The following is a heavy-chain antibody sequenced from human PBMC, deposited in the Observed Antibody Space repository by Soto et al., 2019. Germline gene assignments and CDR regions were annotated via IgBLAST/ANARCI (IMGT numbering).Heavy chain of an antibody. J-gene: IGHJ4*02. CDR1: GGSISSYY. Sequence: SETLSLTCTVSGGSISSYYWSWIRQPPGKGLEWIGYIYYSGSTNYDPSLKSRVTISVDTSKNQFSLKLSSVTAADTAVYYCARRYGDCFDYWGQGTLVTVSS. D-gene: IGHD4-17*01. V-gene: IGHV4-59*08. CDR2: IYYSGST. CDR3: ARRYGDCFDY.